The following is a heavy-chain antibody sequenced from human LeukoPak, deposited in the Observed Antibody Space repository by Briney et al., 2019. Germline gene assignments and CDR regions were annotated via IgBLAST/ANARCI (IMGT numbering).Heavy chain of an antibody. CDR3: GASNLLTGYFSLNY. D-gene: IGHD3-9*01. Sequence: PGGSLRLSCAASGFTFSSYAMSWVRQAPGKGLEWVSAISGSGGGTYYADAMKGRFSISRDNSKNTLSLQMNSLRAEDTAVYYCGASNLLTGYFSLNYWGQGTLVTVSS. CDR2: ISGSGGGT. V-gene: IGHV3-23*01. J-gene: IGHJ4*02. CDR1: GFTFSSYA.